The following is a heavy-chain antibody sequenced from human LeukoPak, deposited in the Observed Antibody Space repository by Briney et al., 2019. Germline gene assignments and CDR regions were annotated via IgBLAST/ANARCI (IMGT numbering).Heavy chain of an antibody. CDR1: GGSISSYY. Sequence: SETLSLTCTVSGGSISSYYWSWIRQPPGKGLEWIGYIYYSGSTNYNPSLKSRVTISVDTSKNQFSLKLSSVTAADTAVYYCARSRHSSGWYYYRGQGTLVTVSS. CDR3: ARSRHSSGWYYY. V-gene: IGHV4-59*08. CDR2: IYYSGST. D-gene: IGHD6-19*01. J-gene: IGHJ4*02.